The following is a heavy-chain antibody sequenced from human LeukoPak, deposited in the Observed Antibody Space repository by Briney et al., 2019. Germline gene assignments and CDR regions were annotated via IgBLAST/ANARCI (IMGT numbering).Heavy chain of an antibody. V-gene: IGHV3-23*01. CDR2: ISSTGGTT. Sequence: GGSLRLSCAPSGLTFSRYGMSWARQAAGKRLEWVSIISSTGGTTYYADSVKGRFTISRDNPKNTLYLQMNSLRAEDTAIYYCAKNGDRGAYCTGGTCYPYFYYYMDVWGKGTTVTI. CDR3: AKNGDRGAYCTGGTCYPYFYYYMDV. D-gene: IGHD2-15*01. J-gene: IGHJ6*03. CDR1: GLTFSRYG.